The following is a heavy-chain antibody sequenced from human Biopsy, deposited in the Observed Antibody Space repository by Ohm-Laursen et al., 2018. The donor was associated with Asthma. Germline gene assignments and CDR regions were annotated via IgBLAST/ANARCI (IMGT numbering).Heavy chain of an antibody. J-gene: IGHJ4*02. CDR2: ISWTRGNI. Sequence: SLRLSCTAPGFSFDDCAMHWVRQAPGKGLEWVASISWTRGNIDFADSVKGRFTIYRDNSKNTMYLEMNSRRAEDTAVYCCAKDVFPGWEVRRGPDYWGQGTLVTVSA. CDR1: GFSFDDCA. CDR3: AKDVFPGWEVRRGPDY. V-gene: IGHV3-9*01. D-gene: IGHD1-26*01.